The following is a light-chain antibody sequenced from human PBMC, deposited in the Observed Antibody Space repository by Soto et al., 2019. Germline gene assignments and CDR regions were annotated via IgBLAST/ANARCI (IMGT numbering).Light chain of an antibody. J-gene: IGLJ3*02. CDR1: SSDIGSNNY. CDR2: EVS. Sequence: QSALTQPASVSGSPGQSITISCTGTSSDIGSNNYVSWFQQHPGKAPTLIIYEVSNRPSGVSTHFSGSKSGNTASLTISGLLPEDEAEYYCSSYTTTTRLFGGGTKVTVL. CDR3: SSYTTTTRL. V-gene: IGLV2-14*01.